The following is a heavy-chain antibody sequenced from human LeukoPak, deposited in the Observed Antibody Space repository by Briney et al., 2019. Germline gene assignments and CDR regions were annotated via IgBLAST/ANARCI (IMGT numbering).Heavy chain of an antibody. D-gene: IGHD1-26*01. CDR2: ISYDGSYK. V-gene: IGHV3-30*03. CDR3: ASVVGASAGYY. CDR1: GFNFSAYG. Sequence: RSLRLSCAASGFNFSAYGMHWVRQAPGKGLEWVAVISYDGSYKYHTDSVKGRFTISRDNSKNTLYLQMNSLRAEDTAVYYCASVVGASAGYYWGQGTLVTVSS. J-gene: IGHJ4*02.